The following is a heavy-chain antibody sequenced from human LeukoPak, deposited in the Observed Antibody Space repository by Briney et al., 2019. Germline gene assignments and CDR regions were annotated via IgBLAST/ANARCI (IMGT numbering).Heavy chain of an antibody. D-gene: IGHD2-2*01. CDR1: GFTFSDHY. CDR3: ARVAVVVPAAMDY. J-gene: IGHJ4*02. V-gene: IGHV3-72*01. CDR2: TRKRTNGYTT. Sequence: GGSLRLSCAASGFTFSDHYMDWVRQAPGKGLGWVGRTRKRTNGYTTEYAASVKGRFSISRDDSKNSLYLQMNSLKTEDTAVYYCARVAVVVPAAMDYWGQGTRVTVSS.